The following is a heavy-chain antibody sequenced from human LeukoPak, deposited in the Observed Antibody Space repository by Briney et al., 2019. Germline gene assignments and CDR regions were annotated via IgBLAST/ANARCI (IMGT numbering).Heavy chain of an antibody. CDR3: ARGTFYGSGSYHQYYFDS. CDR1: GGSISSYN. J-gene: IGHJ4*02. Sequence: KSSETLSLTCTVSGGSISSYNWSWIRHSPGKGLDWIGYIYYSGTTNYNPSLKSRVTISLDTSKNQFSLKLTSVTAADTAVYYCARGTFYGSGSYHQYYFDSWGQGTLATVSS. V-gene: IGHV4-59*01. D-gene: IGHD3-10*01. CDR2: IYYSGTT.